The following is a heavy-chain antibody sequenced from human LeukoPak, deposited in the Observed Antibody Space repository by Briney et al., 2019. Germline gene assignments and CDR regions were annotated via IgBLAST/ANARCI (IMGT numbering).Heavy chain of an antibody. V-gene: IGHV1-2*02. CDR3: ASPESYDSSRYHSDY. D-gene: IGHD3-22*01. J-gene: IGHJ4*02. CDR1: GYTFTSYD. Sequence: ASVKVSCKASGYTFTSYDINWVRQATGQGLEWMGWINPNSGGTNYAQKFQGRVTMTRDTSISTAYMELSRLRSDDTAVYYCASPESYDSSRYHSDYWGQGTLVTVSS. CDR2: INPNSGGT.